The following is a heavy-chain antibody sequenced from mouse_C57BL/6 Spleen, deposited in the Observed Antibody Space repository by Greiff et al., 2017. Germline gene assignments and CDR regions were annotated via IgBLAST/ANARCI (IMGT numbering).Heavy chain of an antibody. CDR2: IYPSDSET. CDR3: ARGDGNYDY. Sequence: QVQLQQPGAELVRPGSSVKLSCKASGYTFTSYWMDWVKQRPGQGLEWIGNIYPSDSETHYNQKFKDKATLTVDKSSSTAYMQRSSLTSEDSAVYYCARGDGNYDYWGQGTTLTVSS. V-gene: IGHV1-61*01. J-gene: IGHJ2*01. CDR1: GYTFTSYW. D-gene: IGHD2-1*01.